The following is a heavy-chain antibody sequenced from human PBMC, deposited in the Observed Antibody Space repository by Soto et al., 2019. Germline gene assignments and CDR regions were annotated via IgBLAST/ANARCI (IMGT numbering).Heavy chain of an antibody. CDR2: FNPILSFS. CDR3: ATSFGSGSRAFDY. V-gene: IGHV1-69*02. CDR1: GDTFNFYT. Sequence: QVQLVQSGAEVKKPGSSVKVSCKASGDTFNFYTINWVRQAPGLGLEWMGRFNPILSFSNSALKFQGRVTLNAEQSTSPAYMGVSSLRSEDTAIYYCATSFGSGSRAFDYWGQGALVTVSS. J-gene: IGHJ4*02. D-gene: IGHD3-10*01.